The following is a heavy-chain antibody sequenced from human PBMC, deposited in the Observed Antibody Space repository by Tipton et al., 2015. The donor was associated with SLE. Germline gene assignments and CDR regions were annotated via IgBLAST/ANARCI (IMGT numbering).Heavy chain of an antibody. D-gene: IGHD7-27*01. CDR2: IYYSGST. V-gene: IGHV4-39*07. CDR3: ARGKGRNWGWGWFDP. CDR1: GGSISSSSYY. Sequence: TLSLTCTVSGGSISSSSYYWGWIRQPPGKGLEWIGSIYYSGSTYYNPSLKSRLTILVDTSKNQFSLKLSSVTAADTAAYYCARGKGRNWGWGWFDPWGQGILVTVSS. J-gene: IGHJ5*02.